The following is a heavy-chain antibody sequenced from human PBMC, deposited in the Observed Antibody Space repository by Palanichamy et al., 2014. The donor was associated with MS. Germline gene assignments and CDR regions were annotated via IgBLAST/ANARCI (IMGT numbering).Heavy chain of an antibody. CDR3: ARGADSFDF. CDR2: ISYSGST. J-gene: IGHJ4*02. CDR1: GVSISTYY. V-gene: IGHV4-59*01. Sequence: QVLLQESGPGLVKPSETPSLTRTVSGVSISTYYWSWIRQPPGKGLECIGYISYSGSTNYNPSLKSRVTMSVDTSKNQLSLKLRSVTAADTAIYYCARGADSFDFWGQGTLVTVSS.